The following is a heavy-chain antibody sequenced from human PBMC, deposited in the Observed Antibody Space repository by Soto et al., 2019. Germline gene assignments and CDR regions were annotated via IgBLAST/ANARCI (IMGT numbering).Heavy chain of an antibody. J-gene: IGHJ6*02. Sequence: EVQLVESGGGLVKPGGSLRLYCAASGFTFSSYSMNWVRQAPGKGLEWVSSISSSSSYIYYADSVKGRFTISRDNAKNSLYLQMDSVRAEDTAVYYCARDRASCSGHDWGWGYYYGMDVWGQGTTVPVS. CDR2: ISSSSSYI. CDR1: GFTFSSYS. CDR3: ARDRASCSGHDWGWGYYYGMDV. D-gene: IGHD5-12*01. V-gene: IGHV3-21*01.